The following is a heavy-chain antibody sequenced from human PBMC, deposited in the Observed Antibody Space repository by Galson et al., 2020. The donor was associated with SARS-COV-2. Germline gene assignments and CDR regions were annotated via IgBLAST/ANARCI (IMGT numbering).Heavy chain of an antibody. Sequence: GGSLRLSCAASGFTFSSYGMHWVRQAPGKGLGWVAFIRYDGSNKYYADSVKGRFTISRDNSKNTLYLQMNSLRAEDTAVYYCAKVGASSSWYLGFDPWGQGTLVTVSS. CDR1: GFTFSSYG. V-gene: IGHV3-30*02. CDR2: IRYDGSNK. D-gene: IGHD6-13*01. CDR3: AKVGASSSWYLGFDP. J-gene: IGHJ5*02.